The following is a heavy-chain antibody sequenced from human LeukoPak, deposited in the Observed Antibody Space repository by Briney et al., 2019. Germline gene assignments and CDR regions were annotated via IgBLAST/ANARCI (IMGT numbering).Heavy chain of an antibody. Sequence: ASVKVSCKASGYTLNSYGITWVRQATGQGLEWMGWMNPNSGNTGYAQKFQGRVTMTRNTSISTAYMELSSLRSEDTAVYYCATYCGGDCPMDDIWGQGTMVTVSS. D-gene: IGHD2-21*02. J-gene: IGHJ3*02. CDR1: GYTLNSYG. CDR2: MNPNSGNT. V-gene: IGHV1-8*02. CDR3: ATYCGGDCPMDDI.